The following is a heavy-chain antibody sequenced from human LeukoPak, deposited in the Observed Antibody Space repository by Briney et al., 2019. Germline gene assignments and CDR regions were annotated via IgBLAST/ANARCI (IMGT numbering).Heavy chain of an antibody. J-gene: IGHJ4*02. Sequence: GESLRISCKSSGYSYTSYWIGWVRQLPGKGLEWMGIIYPGDSDTRYSRSFQGQVTISADKSLRTAYLQWRSLKASDTGIYFCARLGGPHSPFDNWGQGTRVIVSS. CDR2: IYPGDSDT. D-gene: IGHD2-15*01. CDR1: GYSYTSYW. V-gene: IGHV5-51*01. CDR3: ARLGGPHSPFDN.